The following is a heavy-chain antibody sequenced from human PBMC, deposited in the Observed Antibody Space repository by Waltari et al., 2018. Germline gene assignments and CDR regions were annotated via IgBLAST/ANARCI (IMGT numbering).Heavy chain of an antibody. CDR1: GFTFSSYG. D-gene: IGHD6-19*01. Sequence: QVQLVESGGGVVQPGRSLRLSCAASGFTFSSYGLHWVRQAPGKGLEWVGVQAYEGSNKYYADSVKGRCTISRDNSKNTLYLQMNSLRAEDTAVYYCAKDRGSGWPTFDYWGQGTLVTVSS. J-gene: IGHJ4*02. V-gene: IGHV3-30*18. CDR3: AKDRGSGWPTFDY. CDR2: QAYEGSNK.